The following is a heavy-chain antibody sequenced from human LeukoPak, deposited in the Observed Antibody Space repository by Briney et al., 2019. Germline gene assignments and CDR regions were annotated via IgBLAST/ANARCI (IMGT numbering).Heavy chain of an antibody. CDR3: ARGGYCSGGSCRWFDP. V-gene: IGHV3-48*03. Sequence: GGSLRLSCAASGFTFSSYEMNWVRQAPGKGLEWVSYISSSGSTIYYADSVKGRFTISRDNAKNSLYLQMNSLRAEDTAVYYCARGGYCSGGSCRWFDPWGQGTPVTVSS. D-gene: IGHD2-15*01. CDR2: ISSSGSTI. J-gene: IGHJ5*02. CDR1: GFTFSSYE.